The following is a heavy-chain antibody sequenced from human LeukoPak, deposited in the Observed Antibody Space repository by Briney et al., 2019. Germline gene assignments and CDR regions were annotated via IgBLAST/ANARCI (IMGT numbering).Heavy chain of an antibody. Sequence: GGSLRLSCAASGFTFSSYGMHWVRQAPGKGLEWVAVTSYDGSNKYYADSVEGRFTISRDNSKNTLYLQMNSLRAEDTAVYYCAKDQVISSGCIDYWGQGTLVTVSS. CDR1: GFTFSSYG. CDR3: AKDQVISSGCIDY. V-gene: IGHV3-30*18. CDR2: TSYDGSNK. J-gene: IGHJ4*02. D-gene: IGHD6-19*01.